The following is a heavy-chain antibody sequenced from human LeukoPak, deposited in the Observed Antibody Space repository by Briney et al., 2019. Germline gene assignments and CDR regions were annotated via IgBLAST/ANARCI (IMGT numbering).Heavy chain of an antibody. D-gene: IGHD1-26*01. Sequence: PGGSLRLSCAASGFTFSSYWMSWVRQAPGKGLEWVANINQDGSGKYYVDSVKGRFTISRDNAKNSLYLQMNSLRAEDTAVYYCARVVGAEYFDLWGRGTLVTVSS. V-gene: IGHV3-7*01. CDR2: INQDGSGK. CDR3: ARVVGAEYFDL. J-gene: IGHJ2*01. CDR1: GFTFSSYW.